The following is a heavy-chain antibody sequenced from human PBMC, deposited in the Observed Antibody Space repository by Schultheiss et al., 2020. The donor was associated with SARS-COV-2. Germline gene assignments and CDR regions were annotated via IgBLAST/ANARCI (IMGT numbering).Heavy chain of an antibody. D-gene: IGHD1-26*01. CDR1: GGSISSSN. J-gene: IGHJ4*02. CDR3: TTISGSGDYFDY. V-gene: IGHV3-21*01. Sequence: GGSLRLSCAVSGGSISSSNWWSWVRQPPGKGLEWVSSISSSSSYIYYADSVKGRFTISRDNAKNSLYLQMNSLRAEDTAVYYCTTISGSGDYFDYWGQGTLVTVSS. CDR2: ISSSSSYI.